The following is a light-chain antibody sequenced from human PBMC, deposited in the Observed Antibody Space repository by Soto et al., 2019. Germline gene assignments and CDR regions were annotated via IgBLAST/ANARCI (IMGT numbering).Light chain of an antibody. CDR3: TSYTSSSTYV. V-gene: IGLV2-14*02. CDR2: EGI. Sequence: QSVLTQPASVSGSPGQSITISCTGTSSDIGTYNLVSWYQHYPGKAPKLMIYEGIKRPSGVSNRFSGSKSGNTAFLTISGLQAEDEADYYCTSYTSSSTYVFGTGTKLTVL. CDR1: SSDIGTYNL. J-gene: IGLJ1*01.